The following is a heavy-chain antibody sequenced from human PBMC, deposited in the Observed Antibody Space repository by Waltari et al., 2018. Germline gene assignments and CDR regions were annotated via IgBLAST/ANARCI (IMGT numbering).Heavy chain of an antibody. CDR2: NDISGST. Sequence: QVQLQESGPGLVKPSQTLSLTCTVSGGSISSGSYYWSWIRQPAGKGLEWIGHNDISGSTTSNPPLGSRSTTSLDTSNHQFSLKLSSVTAADTAVYYCARERDHFGSGSYFYYYYYYMDVWGEGTTVTVSS. CDR1: GGSISSGSYY. CDR3: ARERDHFGSGSYFYYYYYYMDV. J-gene: IGHJ6*03. D-gene: IGHD3-10*01. V-gene: IGHV4-61*02.